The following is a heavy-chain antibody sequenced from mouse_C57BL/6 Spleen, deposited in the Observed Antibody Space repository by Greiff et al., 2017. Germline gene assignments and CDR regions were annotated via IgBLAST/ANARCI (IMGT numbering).Heavy chain of an antibody. CDR1: GYAFSSSW. Sequence: VQLQESGPELVKPGASVKISCKASGYAFSSSWMNWVKQRPGKGLEWIGRIYPGDGSTNYNGKFKGKATLTADKSSSTASLQLSSLTSADYAVYYCARRSRSVYVWYFDVWGTGTTVTVSS. D-gene: IGHD1-1*01. CDR2: IYPGDGST. J-gene: IGHJ1*03. CDR3: ARRSRSVYVWYFDV. V-gene: IGHV1-82*01.